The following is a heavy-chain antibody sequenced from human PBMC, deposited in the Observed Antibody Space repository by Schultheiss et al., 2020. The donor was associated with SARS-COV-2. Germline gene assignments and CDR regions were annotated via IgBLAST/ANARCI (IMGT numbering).Heavy chain of an antibody. CDR3: ARGGREAFDY. Sequence: GGSLRLSCAASGFTFSSYAMSWVRQAPGKGLEWVSVIYSGGSTYYADSVKGRFTISRDNSKNTLYLQMNSLRAEDTAVYYCARGGREAFDYWGQGTLVTVSS. CDR2: IYSGGST. D-gene: IGHD3-16*01. V-gene: IGHV3-66*01. J-gene: IGHJ4*02. CDR1: GFTFSSYA.